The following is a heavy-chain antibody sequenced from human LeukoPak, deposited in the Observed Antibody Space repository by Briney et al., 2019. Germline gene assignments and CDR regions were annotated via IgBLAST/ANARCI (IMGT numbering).Heavy chain of an antibody. CDR3: VRDAHNGYEFHDWFDP. CDR1: GYTFTDYY. J-gene: IGHJ5*02. Sequence: GASVKVSCKASGYTFTDYYIHWVRQAPGQGLEWMGWINPNSGGTKYAQKFQGRVTMTTDTSISTAYMEMSRLTSDDTAVYYCVRDAHNGYEFHDWFDPWGQGALVTVSS. CDR2: INPNSGGT. D-gene: IGHD5-12*01. V-gene: IGHV1-2*02.